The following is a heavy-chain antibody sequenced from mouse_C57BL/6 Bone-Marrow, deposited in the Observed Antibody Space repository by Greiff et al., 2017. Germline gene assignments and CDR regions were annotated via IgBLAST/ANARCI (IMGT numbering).Heavy chain of an antibody. V-gene: IGHV5-4*01. D-gene: IGHD4-1*01. CDR3: ARDAPELTGDWYFDV. CDR2: ISDGGSYT. J-gene: IGHJ1*03. Sequence: EVKLVESGGGLVKPGGSLKLSCAASGFTFSSYAMSWVRQTPEKRLEWVATISDGGSYTYYPDNVKGRFTISRDNAKNNLYLQMSHLKSEDTAMYYCARDAPELTGDWYFDVWGTGTTVTVSS. CDR1: GFTFSSYA.